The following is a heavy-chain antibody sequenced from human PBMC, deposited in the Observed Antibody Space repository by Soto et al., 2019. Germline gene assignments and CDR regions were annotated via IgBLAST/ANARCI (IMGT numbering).Heavy chain of an antibody. CDR2: IYYSGST. Sequence: SETLSLTCTVSGGSISSGGYYWSWIRQHPGKGLEWIGYIYYSGSTYYNPSLKSRVTISVDTSKNQFSLKLSSVTAADTAVYYCARDRSTMVRGVIIPYYYYGMDVWGQGTTVTVSS. V-gene: IGHV4-31*03. D-gene: IGHD3-10*01. CDR1: GGSISSGGYY. CDR3: ARDRSTMVRGVIIPYYYYGMDV. J-gene: IGHJ6*02.